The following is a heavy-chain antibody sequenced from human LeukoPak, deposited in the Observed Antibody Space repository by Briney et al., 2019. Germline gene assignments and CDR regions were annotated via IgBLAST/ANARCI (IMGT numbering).Heavy chain of an antibody. D-gene: IGHD3-16*02. J-gene: IGHJ4*02. Sequence: WGVLRLSCAASGFTFSSYSMNWVRQAPGKGLEWVSSISSSSSYIYYADSVKGRFTISRDNAKNSLYLQMNSLRAEDTAVYYCARVAEGDYVWGSYRYDYWGQGTLVTVSS. CDR3: ARVAEGDYVWGSYRYDY. V-gene: IGHV3-21*01. CDR1: GFTFSSYS. CDR2: ISSSSSYI.